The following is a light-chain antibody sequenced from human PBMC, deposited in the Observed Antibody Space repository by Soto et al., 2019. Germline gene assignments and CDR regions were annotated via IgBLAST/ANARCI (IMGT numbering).Light chain of an antibody. Sequence: QLVLTQSPSASASLGASVKLTCTLSSGHSSYAIAWHQQQPEKGPRYLMQLHSDGSHSKGDGIPDRFSGSSSGAERYLTISSLQSEDEADYYCQTWGTGVVFGGGTKLTVL. CDR2: LHSDGSH. J-gene: IGLJ2*01. V-gene: IGLV4-69*01. CDR3: QTWGTGVV. CDR1: SGHSSYA.